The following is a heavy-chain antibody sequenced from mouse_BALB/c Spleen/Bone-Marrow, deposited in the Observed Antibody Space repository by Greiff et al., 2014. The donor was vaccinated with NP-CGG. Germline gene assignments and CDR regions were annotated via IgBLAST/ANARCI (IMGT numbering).Heavy chain of an antibody. CDR1: GFNIKDTY. CDR2: IDPANGNT. D-gene: IGHD2-14*01. Sequence: VQLKQSGAELVKPGASVKLSCTASGFNIKDTYMHWVKQRPEQGLEWIGRIDPANGNTKYDPKFQGKATITADTSSNTAYLQLSSLTSEDTSGDYCARGYDEGFAYWGQGTLVTVSA. V-gene: IGHV14-3*02. CDR3: ARGYDEGFAY. J-gene: IGHJ3*01.